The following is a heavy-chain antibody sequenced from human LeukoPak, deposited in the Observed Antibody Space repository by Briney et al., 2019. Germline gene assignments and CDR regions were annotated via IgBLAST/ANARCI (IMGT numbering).Heavy chain of an antibody. CDR3: ARGGEWFPAGGVFDY. Sequence: GGSLRLSCAASGFTFSSYEMNWVRQAPGKGLEWVSYISSSGSTIYYADSVKGRFTISRDNAKNSLYLQMNSLRAEDTAVYYWARGGEWFPAGGVFDYWGQGTLVTVSS. CDR1: GFTFSSYE. CDR2: ISSSGSTI. D-gene: IGHD2-8*01. V-gene: IGHV3-48*03. J-gene: IGHJ4*02.